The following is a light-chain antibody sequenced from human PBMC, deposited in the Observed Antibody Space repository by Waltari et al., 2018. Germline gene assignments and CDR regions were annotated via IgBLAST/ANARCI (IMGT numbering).Light chain of an antibody. J-gene: IGLJ1*01. CDR1: SSDVGGYNH. Sequence: QSALTQPASVSGSPGQSITISCAGTSSDVGGYNHVSWYQQYPGKAPKLMIYDVSNRPSGASNRVSGSKSGNTASLTISGLQAEDEADYYCYSYTGSSPPYVCGTGTKVTVL. V-gene: IGLV2-14*01. CDR3: YSYTGSSPPYV. CDR2: DVS.